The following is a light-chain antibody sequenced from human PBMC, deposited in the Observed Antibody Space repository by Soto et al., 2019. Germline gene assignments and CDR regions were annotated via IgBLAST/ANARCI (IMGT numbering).Light chain of an antibody. J-gene: IGKJ1*01. CDR1: QDIRND. CDR3: LQDYNYPRT. V-gene: IGKV1-6*02. CDR2: AAS. Sequence: AVQMTQSPPSLSASVGDRVTIVCRASQDIRNDLGWYLQKPGRAPKLLIYAASNLQTGVPSRFSGSGSGTDFTLTISSLQPEDFATYYCLQDYNYPRTFGQGTKVEIK.